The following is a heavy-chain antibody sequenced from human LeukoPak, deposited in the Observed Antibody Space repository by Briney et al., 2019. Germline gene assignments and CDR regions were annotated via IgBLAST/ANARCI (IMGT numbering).Heavy chain of an antibody. CDR1: GYTFTSYG. V-gene: IGHV1-18*03. J-gene: IGHJ5*02. Sequence: ASVKVSCKASGYTFTSYGISWVRQAPGQGLEWMGWISAYNGNTNYAQKLQGRVTMTTDTSTSTAYMELSSLRSEDMAVYYCARANLYDFWGGQNWFDPWGQGTLVTVSS. D-gene: IGHD3-3*01. CDR3: ARANLYDFWGGQNWFDP. CDR2: ISAYNGNT.